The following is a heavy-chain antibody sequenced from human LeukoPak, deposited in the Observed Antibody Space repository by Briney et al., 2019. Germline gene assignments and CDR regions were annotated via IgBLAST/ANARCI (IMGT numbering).Heavy chain of an antibody. CDR3: AYNRNFALDN. Sequence: MASETLSLTCTVSGGSISSYYWSWIRQPPGKGLEWIGYIYYSGSTNYNPSLKSRVTISVDTSKNQFSLKLSSVTAADTAVYFCAYNRNFALDNWGQGTLVTVSS. CDR2: IYYSGST. CDR1: GGSISSYY. V-gene: IGHV4-59*01. D-gene: IGHD1-14*01. J-gene: IGHJ4*01.